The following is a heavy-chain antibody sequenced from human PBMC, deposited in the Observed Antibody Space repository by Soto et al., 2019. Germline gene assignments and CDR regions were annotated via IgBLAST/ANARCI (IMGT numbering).Heavy chain of an antibody. V-gene: IGHV3-33*01. CDR2: IWYDGSYR. D-gene: IGHD3-10*01. Sequence: QVQLVQSGGGVVQSGKSLRLSCISSGFTFNTYGMFWARQAPGTGLEWVAGIWYDGSYRYYVDSVKGRFTVSRDNSKNTVYLEMNNLRAEDTAVYYCARISGSGHLGWFDPWGLGTLVTVSS. J-gene: IGHJ5*02. CDR1: GFTFNTYG. CDR3: ARISGSGHLGWFDP.